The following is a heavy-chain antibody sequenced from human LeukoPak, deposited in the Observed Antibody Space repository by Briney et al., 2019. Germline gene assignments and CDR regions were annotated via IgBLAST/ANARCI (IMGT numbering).Heavy chain of an antibody. CDR1: GGSISSDY. Sequence: PSQTLSLTRTVSGGSISSDYRSWIRQPPAKGLGWIGCIYYSGTTNYNPSLQSRVSISIDTSKKQFSLSLTSVTAADTAVYYCARHQLRGFLDDNWGQGTLVTVSS. V-gene: IGHV4-59*08. CDR2: IYYSGTT. J-gene: IGHJ4*02. CDR3: ARHQLRGFLDDN. D-gene: IGHD3-10*01.